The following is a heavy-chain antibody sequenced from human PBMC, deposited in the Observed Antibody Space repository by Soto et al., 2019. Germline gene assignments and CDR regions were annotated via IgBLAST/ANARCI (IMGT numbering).Heavy chain of an antibody. D-gene: IGHD5-12*01. V-gene: IGHV4-31*03. CDR1: GGSISSGGYY. Sequence: QVQLQESGPGLVKPSQTLSLTCTVSGGSISSGGYYWSWIRQHPGKGLEWIGYIYYSGSTYYNPSLKSRGTISVETSKNQFSRRLSSVTAAETEVYYCATEEGGGYDHRWFDPWGQGTLVTVSS. CDR3: ATEEGGGYDHRWFDP. CDR2: IYYSGST. J-gene: IGHJ5*02.